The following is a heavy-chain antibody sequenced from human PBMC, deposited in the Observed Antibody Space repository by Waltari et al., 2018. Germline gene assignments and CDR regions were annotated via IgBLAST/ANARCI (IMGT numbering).Heavy chain of an antibody. V-gene: IGHV4-4*07. CDR2: IYTSGST. CDR3: ARTRENYYGSGSYYSPKSNWFDP. CDR1: GGSISSYY. J-gene: IGHJ5*02. Sequence: QVQLQESGPGLVKPSETLSLTCTVSGGSISSYYWSWIRQPAGKGLEWIGRIYTSGSTNYNPSLKSRVTMSVDTSKNQFSLKLSSVTAADTAVYYCARTRENYYGSGSYYSPKSNWFDPWGQGTLVTVSS. D-gene: IGHD3-10*01.